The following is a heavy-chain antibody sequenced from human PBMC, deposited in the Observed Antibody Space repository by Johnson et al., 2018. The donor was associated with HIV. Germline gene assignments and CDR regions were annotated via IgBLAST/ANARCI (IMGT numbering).Heavy chain of an antibody. V-gene: IGHV3-25*04. CDR2: VNPSGDST. D-gene: IGHD4-11*01. J-gene: IGHJ3*02. Sequence: QLVESGGGLVKPGGSLRLSCAASGFTFSDYYMSWIRQAPGKGLEWVGQVNPSGDSTYLIDSGQDRFNISGDNAKNTLHLQMNSLRAEDTAMYYCARGTTVADGTCTFDIWGQGTMVTVSS. CDR3: ARGTTVADGTCTFDI. CDR1: GFTFSDYY.